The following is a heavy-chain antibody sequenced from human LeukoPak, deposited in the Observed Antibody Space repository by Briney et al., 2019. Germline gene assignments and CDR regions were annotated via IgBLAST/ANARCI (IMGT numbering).Heavy chain of an antibody. D-gene: IGHD2-15*01. CDR2: ISSSSSYI. CDR3: AKLGYCSGGSCAARGHDAFDI. Sequence: GGSLRLSCAASGFTFSSYRMNWVRRAPGKGLEWVSSISSSSSYIYYADSVKGRFTISRDNSKNTLYLQMNSLRAEDTAVYYCAKLGYCSGGSCAARGHDAFDIWGQGTMVTVSS. CDR1: GFTFSSYR. J-gene: IGHJ3*02. V-gene: IGHV3-21*01.